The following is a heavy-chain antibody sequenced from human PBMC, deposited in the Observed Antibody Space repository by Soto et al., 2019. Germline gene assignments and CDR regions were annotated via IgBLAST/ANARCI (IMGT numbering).Heavy chain of an antibody. CDR2: LYSTDGT. CDR3: ATWMLREHAFER. J-gene: IGHJ3*01. V-gene: IGHV3-53*01. CDR1: GFTFSGKKY. Sequence: GGSLRLSCAASGFTFSGKKYLTWVRQAPGKGLEWVSALYSTDGTFYADSVKGRFTISKDNSKNTFYLQLNSLRPDDTAVYYCATWMLREHAFERWGLGTMVTVSS. D-gene: IGHD2-15*01.